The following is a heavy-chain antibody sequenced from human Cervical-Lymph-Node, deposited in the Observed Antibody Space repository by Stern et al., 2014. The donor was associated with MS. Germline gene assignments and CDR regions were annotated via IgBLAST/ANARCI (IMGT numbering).Heavy chain of an antibody. CDR1: GFSFSTGEVG. CDR2: SYSDEDK. CDR3: TRSRSYTYGAKRAWYFDL. D-gene: IGHD4-23*01. V-gene: IGHV2-5*02. J-gene: IGHJ2*01. Sequence: QVTLRESGPTLVKPTQTLTLTCTFSGFSFSTGEVGVGWIRQPPGKALEXLALSYSDEDKRYSPSLQGRLTITKDTSKSQVVLTMTNMDPVDTATYYCTRSRSYTYGAKRAWYFDLWGRGTHVTVAS.